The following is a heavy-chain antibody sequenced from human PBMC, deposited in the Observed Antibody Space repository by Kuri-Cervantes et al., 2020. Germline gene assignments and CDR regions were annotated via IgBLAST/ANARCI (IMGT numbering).Heavy chain of an antibody. V-gene: IGHV2-5*02. CDR3: ARSLSGSSYYYYYGMDD. CDR1: GFSLSTSGVG. CDR2: MYWDDDK. D-gene: IGHD1-26*01. Sequence: SGPTLVKPTQTLTLTCTFSGFSLSTSGVGVGWIRQPPGKALEWLALMYWDDDKRYSPSLKSRLTITKDTSKNRVVLTMTNMDPVDTATYYCARSLSGSSYYYYYGMDDWGQGTTVTVSS. J-gene: IGHJ6*02.